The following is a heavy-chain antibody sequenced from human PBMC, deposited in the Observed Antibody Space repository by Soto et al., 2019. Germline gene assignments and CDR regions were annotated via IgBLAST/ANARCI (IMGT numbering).Heavy chain of an antibody. D-gene: IGHD3-10*01. CDR2: IYYSGST. CDR3: ARDRGDGYVMYYYYGMDV. Sequence: ESLSVTFSVSGGCMSSSYGGWIRQPPGKGLEWIGYIYYSGSTNYNPSLKSRVTISVDTSKNQFSLKLSSVTAPDTAVYYCARDRGDGYVMYYYYGMDVWGQGTTV. J-gene: IGHJ6*01. CDR1: GGCMSSSY. V-gene: IGHV4-59*01.